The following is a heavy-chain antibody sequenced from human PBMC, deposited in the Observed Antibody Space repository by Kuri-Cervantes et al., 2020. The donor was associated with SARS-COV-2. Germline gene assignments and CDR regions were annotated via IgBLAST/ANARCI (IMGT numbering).Heavy chain of an antibody. CDR2: IIPIFGIA. J-gene: IGHJ3*02. CDR1: GGTFSSYA. D-gene: IGHD2-21*02. Sequence: SVKVSCKASGGTFSSYAISWVRQAPGQGLEWMGRIIPIFGIANYAQKFQGRVTITADKSTSTAYMELSSLRSEDTAVYYCARRVMVTAILDDAFDIWGQGTMVTVSS. CDR3: ARRVMVTAILDDAFDI. V-gene: IGHV1-69*04.